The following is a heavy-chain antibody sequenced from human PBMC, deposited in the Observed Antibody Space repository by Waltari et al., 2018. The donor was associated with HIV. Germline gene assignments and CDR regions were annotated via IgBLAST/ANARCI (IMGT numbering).Heavy chain of an antibody. CDR2: INSSGGST. Sequence: QVQLVQSGAEVKKPGPSVRLSCKASGYIFTSYYVHWVRQAPGQGLEWMGIINSSGGSTDYAQKFQGRVTMTRDTSTSTVYMDLSSLRSEDTAVYYCARGHDYSKHYEAFDIWGQGTMVTVSS. V-gene: IGHV1-46*01. D-gene: IGHD4-4*01. J-gene: IGHJ3*02. CDR1: GYIFTSYY. CDR3: ARGHDYSKHYEAFDI.